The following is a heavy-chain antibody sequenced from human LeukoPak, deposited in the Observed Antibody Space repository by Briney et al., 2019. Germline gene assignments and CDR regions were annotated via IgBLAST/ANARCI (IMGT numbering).Heavy chain of an antibody. Sequence: ASVKVSCKASGGTFSSYAISWVRQAPGQGLEWTGGISPIFGTANYAQKFQGRVTITTDESTSTAYMELSSLRSEDTAVYYCARDHRQRGTLNWFDPWGQGTLVTVSS. CDR3: ARDHRQRGTLNWFDP. CDR2: ISPIFGTA. CDR1: GGTFSSYA. J-gene: IGHJ5*02. D-gene: IGHD6-25*01. V-gene: IGHV1-69*05.